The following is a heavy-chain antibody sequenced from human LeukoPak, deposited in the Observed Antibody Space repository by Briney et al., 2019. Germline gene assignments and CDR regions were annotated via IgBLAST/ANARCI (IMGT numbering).Heavy chain of an antibody. V-gene: IGHV3-30*18. D-gene: IGHD3-10*01. CDR2: ISYDGSNK. CDR1: GFTFSSNG. J-gene: IGHJ6*02. CDR3: AKDYYGSGSFYAYYYGMDV. Sequence: GGSLRLSCAASGFTFSSNGMHWVRQAPGKGLEWVAVISYDGSNKYYADSVKGRFTISRDNSKNTLYLQMNSLRAEDTAVYYCAKDYYGSGSFYAYYYGMDVWGQGTTVTVSS.